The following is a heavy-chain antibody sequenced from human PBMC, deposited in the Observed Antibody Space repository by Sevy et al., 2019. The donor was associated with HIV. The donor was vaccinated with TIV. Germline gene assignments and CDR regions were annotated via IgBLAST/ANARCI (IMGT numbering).Heavy chain of an antibody. J-gene: IGHJ4*02. V-gene: IGHV1-24*01. D-gene: IGHD3-22*01. CDR2: FDPEEAET. CDR1: GYTLTELS. CDR3: AIDRGYYDNNGYPRFDY. Sequence: ASVKVSCKVSGYTLTELSIHWVRQAPGKGLEWMGGFDPEEAETIYAQKFQGRVTMTEDTSTDTAYMELSSLRSEDTAVYYCAIDRGYYDNNGYPRFDYWGQGTLVTVSS.